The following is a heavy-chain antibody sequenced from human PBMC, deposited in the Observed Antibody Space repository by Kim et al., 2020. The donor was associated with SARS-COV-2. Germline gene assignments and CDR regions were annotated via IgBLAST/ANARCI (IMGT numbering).Heavy chain of an antibody. J-gene: IGHJ6*03. Sequence: SETLSLTCAVFGGSIRSYYWNWIRQPPGKGLEWIGYVYNNRSTYYTPSLKGRATISLEMSKSQISLKLKSVTAADTAVYYCARGGYDFWSGYSDYYFYLDVWGKGTTVTVSS. CDR3: ARGGYDFWSGYSDYYFYLDV. D-gene: IGHD3-3*01. CDR1: GGSIRSYY. V-gene: IGHV4-59*01. CDR2: VYNNRST.